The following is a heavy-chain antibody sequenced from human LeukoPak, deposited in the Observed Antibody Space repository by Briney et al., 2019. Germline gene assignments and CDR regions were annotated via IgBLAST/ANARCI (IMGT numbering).Heavy chain of an antibody. V-gene: IGHV4-59*01. CDR2: IYYSGST. CDR1: GGSISSYY. Sequence: SETLSLTCTVSGGSISSYYWSWSRQPPGKGLEWIGYIYYSGSTNYNPSLKSRVTISVDTTKNQFSLKLSSVTAADTAVYYCAREGIAAAGGLDYWGQGTLVTVSS. J-gene: IGHJ4*02. D-gene: IGHD6-13*01. CDR3: AREGIAAAGGLDY.